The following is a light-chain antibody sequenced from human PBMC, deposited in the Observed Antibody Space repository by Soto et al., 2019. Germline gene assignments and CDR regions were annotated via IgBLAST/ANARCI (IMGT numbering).Light chain of an antibody. Sequence: EIVLTQSPGTLYLSPGERDTLSCRASQSVSSSYLAWYQQKPGQAPRLLIYGASSRATGIPDRFSGSGSGTDFTLTISRLEPEDFAVYYCQQYGSSRTFGQGTKVEIK. CDR2: GAS. CDR3: QQYGSSRT. J-gene: IGKJ1*01. CDR1: QSVSSSY. V-gene: IGKV3-20*01.